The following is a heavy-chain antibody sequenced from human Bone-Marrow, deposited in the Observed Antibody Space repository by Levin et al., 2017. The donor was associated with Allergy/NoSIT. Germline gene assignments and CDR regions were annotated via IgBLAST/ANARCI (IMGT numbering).Heavy chain of an antibody. V-gene: IGHV3-7*01. D-gene: IGHD6-19*01. CDR2: IKQDGSET. J-gene: IGHJ4*02. CDR1: GFTFSSHW. Sequence: GESLKISCAASGFTFSSHWMNWVRQAPGRGLEWVANIKQDGSETHYVDSVKGRFTISRDNAKNSLHLQMNSLRVEDTAVYYCAAGRGWEIDKWGQGTLVTVSS. CDR3: AAGRGWEIDK.